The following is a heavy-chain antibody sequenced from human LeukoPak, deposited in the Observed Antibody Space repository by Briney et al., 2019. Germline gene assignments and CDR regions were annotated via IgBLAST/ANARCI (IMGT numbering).Heavy chain of an antibody. V-gene: IGHV3-23*01. Sequence: SGGSLRLSCAASGFTFSSYAMSWVRQAPGKGLEWVSAISGSGGSTYYADSVKGRFTISRDNSKNTLYLQMNSLRAEDTAVYYCAKAGEIEESGPGYFDYWGQGTLVTVSS. CDR2: ISGSGGST. CDR1: GFTFSSYA. CDR3: AKAGEIEESGPGYFDY. D-gene: IGHD1-14*01. J-gene: IGHJ4*02.